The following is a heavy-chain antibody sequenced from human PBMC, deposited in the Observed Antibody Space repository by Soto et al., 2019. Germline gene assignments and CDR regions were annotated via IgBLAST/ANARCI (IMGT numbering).Heavy chain of an antibody. D-gene: IGHD5-18*01. CDR3: ARDRLMATAGTARHYFCFDV. Sequence: SETLSLTCTVSGGSIRSGGYYWSWVRQSPRRGLEWIGNIYYSGSTYYNPSLKSRLTISVDTSKNQFSLNLSSVTAADTAVYYSARDRLMATAGTARHYFCFDVCRQGTTVTVSS. J-gene: IGHJ6*02. V-gene: IGHV4-30-4*02. CDR2: IYYSGST. CDR1: GGSIRSGGYY.